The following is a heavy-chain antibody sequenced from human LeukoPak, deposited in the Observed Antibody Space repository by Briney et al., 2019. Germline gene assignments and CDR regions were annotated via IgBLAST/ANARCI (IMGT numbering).Heavy chain of an antibody. V-gene: IGHV1-18*01. J-gene: IGHJ4*02. CDR3: ARDLTTVVTGAFDY. D-gene: IGHD4-17*01. CDR2: ISAYNGNT. CDR1: GYTFTSYG. Sequence: ASVKVSCKASGYTFTSYGISWVRRAPGQGLEWMGWISAYNGNTNYAQKLQGRVTMTTDTSTSTAYMELRSLRSDDTAVYYCARDLTTVVTGAFDYWGQGTLVTVSS.